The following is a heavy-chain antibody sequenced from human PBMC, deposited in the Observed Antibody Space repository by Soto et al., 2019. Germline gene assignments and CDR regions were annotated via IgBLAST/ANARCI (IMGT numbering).Heavy chain of an antibody. J-gene: IGHJ5*02. D-gene: IGHD1-26*01. CDR2: IYHSGST. Sequence: QLQLQESGSGLVKPSQTLSLTCAVSGGSISSGGYSWSWIRQPPGKGLEWIGYIYHSGSTYYNPSLQTRVTLSVDRCKKQLSPKLRSVTAADTAVYYCTRTPTPWGQGTLVTVSS. CDR1: GGSISSGGYS. V-gene: IGHV4-30-2*01. CDR3: TRTPTP.